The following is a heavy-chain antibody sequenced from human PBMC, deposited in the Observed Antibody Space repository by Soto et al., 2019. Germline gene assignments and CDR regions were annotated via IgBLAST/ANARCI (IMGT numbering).Heavy chain of an antibody. CDR2: IYHSGST. Sequence: PSETLSLTCAVSGGSISSSNWWSWVRQPPGKGLEWIGEIYHSGSTNYNPSLKSRVTISVDTSKNQFSLKLSSVTAADTAVYYCARGHREWLRQFFLDYWGQGTLVTVSS. V-gene: IGHV4-4*02. CDR1: GGSISSSNW. J-gene: IGHJ4*02. D-gene: IGHD5-12*01. CDR3: ARGHREWLRQFFLDY.